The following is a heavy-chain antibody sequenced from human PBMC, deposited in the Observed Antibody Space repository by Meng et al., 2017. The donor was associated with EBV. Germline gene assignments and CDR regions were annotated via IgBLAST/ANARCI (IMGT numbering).Heavy chain of an antibody. V-gene: IGHV1-69*01. CDR2: FLPRLGAP. CDR3: ASESGRGYTPDY. J-gene: IGHJ4*02. D-gene: IGHD3-10*01. Sequence: QVELVKSAAEVKKPGSSVKVSCKTSGGPFRYYAISWVRQAPGQGLEWLGGFLPRLGAPNYAQKFHGRVKITADESTSTHYMDLSSLRSEDTAIYYCASESGRGYTPDYWGQGTLVTGSS. CDR1: GGPFRYYA.